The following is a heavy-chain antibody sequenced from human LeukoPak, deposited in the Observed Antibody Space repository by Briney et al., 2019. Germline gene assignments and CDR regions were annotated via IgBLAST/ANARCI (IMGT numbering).Heavy chain of an antibody. Sequence: GASVKVSCKPSVYSFTNYGICLVRQDPGERLEWMGWISASKIRTKSSPNLQGRVTMTTDTSTNTAYMELRSLKSDDTAVYYCARTRAVSKWDGEGFDYWGQGTPVSVS. D-gene: IGHD1-26*01. CDR1: VYSFTNYG. CDR3: ARTRAVSKWDGEGFDY. CDR2: ISASKIRT. V-gene: IGHV1-18*01. J-gene: IGHJ4*02.